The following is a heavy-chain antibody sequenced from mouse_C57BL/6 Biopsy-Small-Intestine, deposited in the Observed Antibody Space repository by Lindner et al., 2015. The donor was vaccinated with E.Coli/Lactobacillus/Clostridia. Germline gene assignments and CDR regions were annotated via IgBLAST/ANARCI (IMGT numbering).Heavy chain of an antibody. CDR2: ISSGSSTI. V-gene: IGHV5-17*01. Sequence: VQLQESWGSLVKPGGSLKLSCAASGFTFSDYGMHWVRQAPEKGLEWVAYISSGSSTIYYADTVKGRFTISRDNAKNTLFLQMTSLRSEDTAMYYCARHYYGSSFDYWGQGTTLTVSS. D-gene: IGHD1-1*01. J-gene: IGHJ2*01. CDR1: GFTFSDYG. CDR3: ARHYYGSSFDY.